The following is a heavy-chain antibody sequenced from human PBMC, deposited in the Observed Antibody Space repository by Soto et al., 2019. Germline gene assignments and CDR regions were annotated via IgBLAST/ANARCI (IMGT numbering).Heavy chain of an antibody. D-gene: IGHD2-8*02. CDR1: GGSISSYY. CDR2: IYYSGST. J-gene: IGHJ4*02. V-gene: IGHV4-59*12. CDR3: ARDKITGLFDY. Sequence: PSETLSLTCTVSGGSISSYYWSWIRQPPGKGLEWIGYIYYSGSTNYNPSLKSRVTISVDTSKNQFSLKLTSVTAADTAVYYCARDKITGLFDYWGKGTLVTVYS.